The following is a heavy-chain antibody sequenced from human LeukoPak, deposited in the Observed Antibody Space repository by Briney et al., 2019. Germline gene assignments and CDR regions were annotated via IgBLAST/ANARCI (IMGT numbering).Heavy chain of an antibody. V-gene: IGHV1-2*02. CDR2: INPNSGGT. Sequence: ASVTVSCKASGYTFTDYFMHWVRQAPGHGLESMGWINPNSGGTNYAQRSQGRVAMTRDTSISTVYMELSRLTSDDTAVYYCARGDGSGRYCIEYWGQGTLVAVAS. CDR1: GYTFTDYF. D-gene: IGHD3-10*01. CDR3: ARGDGSGRYCIEY. J-gene: IGHJ4*02.